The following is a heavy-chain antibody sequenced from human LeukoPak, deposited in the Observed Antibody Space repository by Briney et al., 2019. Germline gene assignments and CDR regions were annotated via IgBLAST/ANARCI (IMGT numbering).Heavy chain of an antibody. V-gene: IGHV3-74*01. CDR2: IHSDGSST. J-gene: IGHJ4*02. Sequence: GGSLRLSCAASGFTFSNYWMHWVRQAPGKGLVWVSRIHSDGSSTTYADSVRGRFTISRDNAKNTLYLQMNSLTAEDTAVYYCAKGGSKAPDYWGQGTLVTVSS. D-gene: IGHD4-11*01. CDR1: GFTFSNYW. CDR3: AKGGSKAPDY.